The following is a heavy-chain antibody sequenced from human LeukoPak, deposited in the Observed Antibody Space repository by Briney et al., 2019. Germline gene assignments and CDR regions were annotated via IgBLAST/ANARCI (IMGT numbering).Heavy chain of an antibody. J-gene: IGHJ5*02. CDR3: ARSQADIVVVPALP. V-gene: IGHV1-2*02. Sequence: ASVTVSCKASGYTFTGYYMHWVRQAPGQGLEWMGWINPNSGGTNYAQKFQGRVTMTRDTSISTAYMELSRLRSDDTAVYYCARSQADIVVVPALPWGQGTLVTVS. CDR1: GYTFTGYY. CDR2: INPNSGGT. D-gene: IGHD2-2*01.